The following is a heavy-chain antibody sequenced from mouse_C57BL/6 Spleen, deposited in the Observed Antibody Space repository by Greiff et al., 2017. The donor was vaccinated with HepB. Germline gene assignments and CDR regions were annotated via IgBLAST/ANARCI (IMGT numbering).Heavy chain of an antibody. J-gene: IGHJ1*03. CDR1: GYTFTSYW. CDR3: ARATTVVTGYFDV. CDR2: IHPNSGST. D-gene: IGHD1-1*01. V-gene: IGHV1-64*01. Sequence: QVQLQQPGAELVKPGASVKLSCKASGYTFTSYWMHWVKQRPGQGLEWIGMIHPNSGSTNYNEKFKSKATLTVDKSSSTAYMQLSSLTSEDSAVYHCARATTVVTGYFDVWGTGTTVTVSS.